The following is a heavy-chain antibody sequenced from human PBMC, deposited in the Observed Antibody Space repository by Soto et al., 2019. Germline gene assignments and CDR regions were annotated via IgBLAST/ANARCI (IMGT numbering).Heavy chain of an antibody. V-gene: IGHV4-30-4*01. CDR2: IYYSGST. D-gene: IGHD5-12*01. CDR3: ARDNSGYDYGGYYYYYGMDV. Sequence: SETLSLTCTVSGGSISSGDYYWSWIRQPPGKGLEWIGYIYYSGSTYYNPSLKSRVTISVDTSKNQFSLKLSSVTAADTAVYYCARDNSGYDYGGYYYYYGMDVWGQGTTVTVSS. J-gene: IGHJ6*02. CDR1: GGSISSGDYY.